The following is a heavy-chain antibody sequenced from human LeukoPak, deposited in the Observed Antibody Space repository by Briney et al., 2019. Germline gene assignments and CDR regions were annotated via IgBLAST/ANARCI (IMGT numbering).Heavy chain of an antibody. J-gene: IGHJ3*02. V-gene: IGHV3-23*01. CDR2: ISGSGGST. CDR1: GFTFSSYA. D-gene: IGHD2-2*02. Sequence: GGSLRLSCAASGFTFSSYAMSWVRQAPGKGLEWVSAISGSGGSTYYADSVKGRFTISRDNSKNTLYLQMNSLRAEDTAVYYCAKVGVVVPAAIGHGRTDAFDIWGQGTMVTVSS. CDR3: AKVGVVVPAAIGHGRTDAFDI.